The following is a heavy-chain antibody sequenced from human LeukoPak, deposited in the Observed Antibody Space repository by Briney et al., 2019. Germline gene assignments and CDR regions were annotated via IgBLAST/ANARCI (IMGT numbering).Heavy chain of an antibody. CDR1: GYTFTGYY. V-gene: IGHV1-2*02. D-gene: IGHD6-13*01. CDR2: INPNSGGT. CDR3: ARALPYSSSWYGVRWFDP. Sequence: ASVTVSCKASGYTFTGYYMHWVRQAPGQGREWMGWINPNSGGTNYAQKFQGRVTMTRDTSISTAYMELSRLSSDDTAVYYCARALPYSSSWYGVRWFDPWGQGTLVTVSS. J-gene: IGHJ5*02.